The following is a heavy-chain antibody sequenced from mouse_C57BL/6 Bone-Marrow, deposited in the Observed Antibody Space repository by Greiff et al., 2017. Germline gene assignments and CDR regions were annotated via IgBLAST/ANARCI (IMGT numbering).Heavy chain of an antibody. CDR2: ISDGGSYT. J-gene: IGHJ2*01. D-gene: IGHD2-1*01. V-gene: IGHV5-4*01. CDR3: AREGVTTTD. CDR1: GFTFSSYA. Sequence: EVKVVESGGGLVKPGGSLKLSCAASGFTFSSYAMSWVRQTPEKRLEWVATISDGGSYTYYPDNVKGRFTISRDNAKNNLYLQMSHLKSEDTAMYYCAREGVTTTDWGQGTTLTDSS.